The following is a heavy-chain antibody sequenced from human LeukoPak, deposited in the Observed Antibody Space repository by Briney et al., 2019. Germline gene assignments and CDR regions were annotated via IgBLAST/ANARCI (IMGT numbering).Heavy chain of an antibody. CDR1: GFTFSNYW. D-gene: IGHD6-13*01. Sequence: GGSLRLSCAASGFTFSNYWMSWVRQAPGKGLEWVANIKEDGSEKYYVDSVKGRFTISRDNARNSLYLQMNSLRAEDAAVYYCASGRQLGYWGQGALVTVSS. CDR2: IKEDGSEK. J-gene: IGHJ4*02. CDR3: ASGRQLGY. V-gene: IGHV3-7*01.